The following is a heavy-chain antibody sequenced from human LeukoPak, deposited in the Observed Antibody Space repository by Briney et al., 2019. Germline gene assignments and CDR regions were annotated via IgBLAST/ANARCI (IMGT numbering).Heavy chain of an antibody. V-gene: IGHV3-9*01. D-gene: IGHD3-10*01. J-gene: IGHJ4*02. CDR1: GFTFDDYA. CDR3: AKAGPYYYGSGSYYLDY. Sequence: PGGSLRLSCAASGFTFDDYAMHWVRQAPGKGLEWVSGISWNSGSIGYADSVKGRFTISRDNAKNSLYLQMNSLRAEDTALYYCAKAGPYYYGSGSYYLDYWGQGTLVTVSS. CDR2: ISWNSGSI.